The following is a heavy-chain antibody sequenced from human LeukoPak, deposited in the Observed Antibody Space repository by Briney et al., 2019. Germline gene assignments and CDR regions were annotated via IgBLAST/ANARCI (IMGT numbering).Heavy chain of an antibody. CDR2: IISSSSTL. J-gene: IGHJ2*01. CDR1: X. V-gene: IGHV3-48*02. D-gene: IGHD4-17*01. Sequence: XMNWGRXAPGKGRELVSYIISSSSTLYYADSVKGRFTISRDNAKNSLYLQMNSLRDEDTAVYYCASFYGDYWYFDLWGRGTLVTVSS. CDR3: ASFYGDYWYFDL.